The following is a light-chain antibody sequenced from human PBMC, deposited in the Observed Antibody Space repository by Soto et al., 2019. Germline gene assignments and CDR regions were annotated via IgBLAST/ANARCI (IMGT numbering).Light chain of an antibody. V-gene: IGLV2-23*02. CDR3: CSYAGSSTSLYV. CDR1: SSDVGRYNL. J-gene: IGLJ1*01. Sequence: QSALTQPASVSGSPGQSSTISCTGTSSDVGRYNLVSWYQQHPGKAPKLMIYEVSKRPSGVSNRFSGSKSGNTASLTISGLQAEDEADYYCCSYAGSSTSLYVFGTGTKVTVL. CDR2: EVS.